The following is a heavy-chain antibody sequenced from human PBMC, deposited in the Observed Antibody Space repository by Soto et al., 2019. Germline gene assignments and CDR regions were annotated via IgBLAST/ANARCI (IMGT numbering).Heavy chain of an antibody. J-gene: IGHJ4*02. V-gene: IGHV5-10-1*01. CDR2: IDPSDSYT. CDR1: GYTFTGHW. D-gene: IGHD5-12*01. CDR3: TRHTGYDSSLDY. Sequence: GESLKISCQGSGYTFTGHWISWVRQMPGKGLEWMGRIDPSDSYTDYSPTVQGHVTMSADKSINTAYLQWSSLQASDTAVYYCTRHTGYDSSLDYWGQGTRVTVS.